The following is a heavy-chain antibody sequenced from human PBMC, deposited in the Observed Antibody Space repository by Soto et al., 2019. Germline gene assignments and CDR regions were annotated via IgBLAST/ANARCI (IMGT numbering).Heavy chain of an antibody. V-gene: IGHV1-18*01. D-gene: IGHD6-19*01. CDR1: GYTFTSYG. Sequence: ASVKVSCKASGYTFTSYGISWVRQAPGQGLEWMGWISAYNGNTNYAQKLQGRVTMTTDTSTSTAYMELRSLRSDDTAVYYCAREGSSGWYYYYYYYMDVWGKGTTVT. J-gene: IGHJ6*03. CDR3: AREGSSGWYYYYYYYMDV. CDR2: ISAYNGNT.